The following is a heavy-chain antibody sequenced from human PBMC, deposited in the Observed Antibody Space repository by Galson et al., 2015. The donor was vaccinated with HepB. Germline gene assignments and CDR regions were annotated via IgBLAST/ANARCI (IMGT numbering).Heavy chain of an antibody. D-gene: IGHD4-11*01. CDR1: GFTFSTYA. CDR3: ASCLDYRGVGYFHH. CDR2: IWYDGSNK. J-gene: IGHJ1*01. V-gene: IGHV3-33*01. Sequence: SLRLSCAASGFTFSTYAMHWVRQAPGKGLEWVAGIWYDGSNKYHADSVKGRFSISRDNSKNTLYLQMNSLRAEDTAVYYCASCLDYRGVGYFHHWGQGTLVTVSS.